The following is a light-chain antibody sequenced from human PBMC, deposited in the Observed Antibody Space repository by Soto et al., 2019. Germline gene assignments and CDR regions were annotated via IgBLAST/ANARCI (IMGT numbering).Light chain of an antibody. J-gene: IGKJ1*01. V-gene: IGKV1-5*01. CDR1: QSISSW. Sequence: DIQMTQSPSTLYASVGDRVTITCRASQSISSWLAWYQQKPGKAPKLLIYDASSLESGVPSRFNGSGSGTEFTLTISSLQPDDFATYYCQQYNSYSRTFGQGTKVDIK. CDR3: QQYNSYSRT. CDR2: DAS.